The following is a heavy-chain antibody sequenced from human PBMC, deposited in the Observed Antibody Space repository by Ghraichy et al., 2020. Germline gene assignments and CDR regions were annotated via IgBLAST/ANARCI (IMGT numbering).Heavy chain of an antibody. Sequence: SQTLLTCTVSGGSINSVDYYWGWIRQPPGKGLEWIANVDYGGSTYYNPSLKSRVTISLDTSRIHFSLKLRSVTAADTAVYYCARDNSGSYEDAFDIWGQGTMVTVST. V-gene: IGHV4-39*02. D-gene: IGHD1-26*01. CDR1: GGSINSVDYY. CDR2: VDYGGST. CDR3: ARDNSGSYEDAFDI. J-gene: IGHJ3*02.